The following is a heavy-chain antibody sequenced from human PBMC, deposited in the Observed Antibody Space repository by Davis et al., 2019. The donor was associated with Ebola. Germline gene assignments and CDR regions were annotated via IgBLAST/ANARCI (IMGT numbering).Heavy chain of an antibody. Sequence: AASVKVSCKASGFILTNYAIHWVRQAHGQRLEWMGWVHGGNGNTKYSQRFQGSVTITTDTSASTVYLDLTSLRSEDTAVFYCARASFGYNSGWYADYWGPGSLVTVSS. CDR3: ARASFGYNSGWYADY. CDR2: VHGGNGNT. V-gene: IGHV1-3*01. J-gene: IGHJ4*02. CDR1: GFILTNYA. D-gene: IGHD6-19*01.